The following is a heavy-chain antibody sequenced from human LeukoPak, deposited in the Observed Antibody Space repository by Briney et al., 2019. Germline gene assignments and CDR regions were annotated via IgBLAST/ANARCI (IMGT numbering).Heavy chain of an antibody. Sequence: GGSLRLSCAASGFTVSSYAMHWVRQPIGKGLEWVSALGIAGDTFYPGSVKGRFTISRENAKKSLYLQMNSLRAEDTAMYYCARQKQSHGNFDYWGQGTLVTVSS. V-gene: IGHV3-13*01. J-gene: IGHJ4*02. D-gene: IGHD1-26*01. CDR1: GFTVSSYA. CDR2: LGIAGDT. CDR3: ARQKQSHGNFDY.